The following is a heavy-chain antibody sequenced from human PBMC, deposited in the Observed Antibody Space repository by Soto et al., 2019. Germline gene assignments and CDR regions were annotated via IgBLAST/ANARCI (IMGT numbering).Heavy chain of an antibody. V-gene: IGHV3-7*01. CDR3: AREYYYDSSGYYSYYFDY. CDR1: GFTFSSYW. CDR2: IKQDGSEK. Sequence: PGGSLRLSCAASGFTFSSYWMSWVRQAPGKGLEWVANIKQDGSEKYYVDSVKGRFTISRDNAKNSLYLQMNSLRAEDTAVYYCAREYYYDSSGYYSYYFDYWGQGTLVTVPS. J-gene: IGHJ4*02. D-gene: IGHD3-22*01.